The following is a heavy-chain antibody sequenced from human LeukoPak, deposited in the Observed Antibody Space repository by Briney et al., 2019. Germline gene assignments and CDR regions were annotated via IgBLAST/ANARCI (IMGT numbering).Heavy chain of an antibody. J-gene: IGHJ3*02. CDR3: TTAAMIVVVITTWGAFDI. CDR2: IKSKTEGGTT. V-gene: IGHV3-15*01. D-gene: IGHD3-22*01. Sequence: GGSLRLSCAASGFTFSNAWMSWVRQAPGKGLEWVGRIKSKTEGGTTDYAAPVKGRFTISRDDSKNTLYLQMNSLKTEDTAVYYCTTAAMIVVVITTWGAFDIWGQGTMVTVSS. CDR1: GFTFSNAW.